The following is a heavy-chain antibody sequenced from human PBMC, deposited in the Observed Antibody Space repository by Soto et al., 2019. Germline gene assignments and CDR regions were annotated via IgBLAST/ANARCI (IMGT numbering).Heavy chain of an antibody. D-gene: IGHD2-15*01. CDR2: TYYRGST. Sequence: SETLSLTCTVSGSSISSGGYYWSWIRQHPGKGLEWIGRTYYRGSTYNNPSLTIRLITSVDTSKNGFSLKLSSVTAADTAVYYCARLGFGGNPYYFDYWGQGILVTVSS. CDR3: ARLGFGGNPYYFDY. V-gene: IGHV4-31*03. J-gene: IGHJ4*02. CDR1: GSSISSGGYY.